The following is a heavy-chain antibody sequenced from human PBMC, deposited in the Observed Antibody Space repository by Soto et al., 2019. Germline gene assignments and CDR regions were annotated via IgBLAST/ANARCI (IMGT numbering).Heavy chain of an antibody. J-gene: IGHJ4*02. Sequence: PSETLSLTCTVSGGSISSNYWTWIRQPPGKGLEWIGYVYNSGSTNYNPSLKSRVTISEDTSKSQFSLKVNSMTAADTAVYYCARYRREAVAGYSLDNWGQGILVTVSS. CDR1: GGSISSNY. D-gene: IGHD6-13*01. CDR3: ARYRREAVAGYSLDN. CDR2: VYNSGST. V-gene: IGHV4-59*01.